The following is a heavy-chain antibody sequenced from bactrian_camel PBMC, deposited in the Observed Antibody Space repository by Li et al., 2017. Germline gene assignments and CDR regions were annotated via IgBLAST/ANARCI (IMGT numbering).Heavy chain of an antibody. V-gene: IGHV3S1*01. CDR1: GIQRKGYC. Sequence: HVQLVESGGGSVQAGGSLRLSCTASGIQRKGYCLGWFRQVPGKEREGVARIYTGGGSPNAYADAVKGRFTISHDVAKRTLSLQMSNIEADDTATYYCALDVLERGCSPTTVFHRWGQGTQVTVS. CDR3: ALDVLERGCSPTTVFHR. D-gene: IGHD8*01. J-gene: IGHJ4*01. CDR2: IYTGGGSP.